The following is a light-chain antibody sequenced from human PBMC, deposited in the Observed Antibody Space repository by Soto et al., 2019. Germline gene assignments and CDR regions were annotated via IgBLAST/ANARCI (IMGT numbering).Light chain of an antibody. J-gene: IGKJ2*01. CDR2: DAS. Sequence: DLQMTQSPSSLSASVGDRVTITCQASEDISDYLNWYQQKPGKAPKLLIYDASLLETGVPSRISGSGSGTDFTFTISSLQPEGIATYFCQQYTSLPRTFGQGTKLAIK. CDR3: QQYTSLPRT. CDR1: EDISDY. V-gene: IGKV1-33*01.